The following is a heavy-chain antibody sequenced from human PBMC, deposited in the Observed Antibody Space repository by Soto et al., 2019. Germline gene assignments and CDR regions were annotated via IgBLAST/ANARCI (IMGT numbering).Heavy chain of an antibody. CDR2: INPNSGGT. D-gene: IGHD2-2*01. V-gene: IGHV1-2*02. Sequence: ASVKVSCKASGYTFTGYYMHWVRQAPGQGLEWMGWINPNSGGTNYAQKFQGRVTMTRDTSISTAYVELSRLRSDDTAVYYCARDGVVVPAAHYYYYGMDVWGQGTTVTVSS. CDR1: GYTFTGYY. CDR3: ARDGVVVPAAHYYYYGMDV. J-gene: IGHJ6*02.